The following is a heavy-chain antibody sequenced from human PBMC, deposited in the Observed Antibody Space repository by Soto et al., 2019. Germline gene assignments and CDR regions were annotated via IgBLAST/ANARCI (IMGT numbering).Heavy chain of an antibody. CDR1: GVSVSSGSFY. Sequence: AETSLTSTVSGVSVSSGSFYWSCIRRPPAKGLEWIGYFYDSGSTNYNPSLRSRVTMSVDTSKNQFSLKLSSVTAADTAVYYCAASAPPATNYYYAMDVWGQGTTVTVSS. CDR2: FYDSGST. CDR3: AASAPPATNYYYAMDV. D-gene: IGHD5-12*01. J-gene: IGHJ6*01. V-gene: IGHV4-61*01.